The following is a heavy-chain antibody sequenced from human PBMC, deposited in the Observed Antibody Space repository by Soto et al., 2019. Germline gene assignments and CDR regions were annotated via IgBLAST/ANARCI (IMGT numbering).Heavy chain of an antibody. J-gene: IGHJ5*02. V-gene: IGHV4-39*01. CDR2: IYHTGNA. CDR3: ARDFFDSSDYATNWFDP. CDR1: GDSISNILFY. Sequence: PPETLPLTCSVSGDSISNILFYWAWIRQPPGEGLEWIGSIYHTGNAYYNPSLKSRVTISVDTSKNQFSLKLTSVTAADAALYYCARDFFDSSDYATNWFDPWGQGTLGTVSS. D-gene: IGHD3-22*01.